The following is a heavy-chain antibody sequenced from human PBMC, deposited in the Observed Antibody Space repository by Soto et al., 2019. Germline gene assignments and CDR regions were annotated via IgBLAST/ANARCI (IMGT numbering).Heavy chain of an antibody. CDR2: IWHDGGNK. V-gene: IGHV3-33*01. D-gene: IGHD3-16*01. J-gene: IGHJ4*02. Sequence: LRLSCAASGFTFSSYGMHWVRQAPGKGLEWVAFIWHDGGNKFYAESVKGRFTISRDNSKNTLYLQMTSLSDEDTAMYYCARDGDVNTGFGKDYWGQGTLVTVSS. CDR3: ARDGDVNTGFGKDY. CDR1: GFTFSSYG.